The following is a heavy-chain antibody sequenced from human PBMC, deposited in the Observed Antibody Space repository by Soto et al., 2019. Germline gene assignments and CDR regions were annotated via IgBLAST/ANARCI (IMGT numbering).Heavy chain of an antibody. CDR1: GFTFSSYA. CDR2: ISYDGSNK. V-gene: IGHV3-30*04. J-gene: IGHJ6*02. CDR3: AREFSGNYYYKYDIDV. Sequence: GGSLRLSCAASGFTFSSYAMHWVRQAPGKGLEWVAVISYDGSNKYYADSVKGRVTISPNTPKNQFTLTLRYVTAADTARYYCAREFSGNYYYKYDIDVWGQGTAVTVSS.